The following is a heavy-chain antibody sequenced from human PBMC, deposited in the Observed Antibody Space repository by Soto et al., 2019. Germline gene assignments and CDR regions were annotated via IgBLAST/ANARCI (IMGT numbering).Heavy chain of an antibody. J-gene: IGHJ6*03. V-gene: IGHV4-31*03. CDR2: IYYSGST. D-gene: IGHD2-2*01. Sequence: QVQLQESGPGLVKPSQTLSLTCTVSGGSISSGGYYWSWIRQHPGKGLEWIGYIYYSGSTYYNPSLKSRVTISVDTSKNQFSLKLSSVTAADTAVYYCARETRLPAKDYYYMDVWGKGTTVTVSS. CDR1: GGSISSGGYY. CDR3: ARETRLPAKDYYYMDV.